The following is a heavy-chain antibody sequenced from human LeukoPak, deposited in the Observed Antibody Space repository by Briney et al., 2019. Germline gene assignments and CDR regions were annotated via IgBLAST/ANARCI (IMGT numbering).Heavy chain of an antibody. J-gene: IGHJ4*02. V-gene: IGHV4-34*01. CDR2: INHSGST. D-gene: IGHD3-3*01. CDR1: GGSFSGYY. Sequence: SETLSLTCAVYGGSFSGYYWSWIRQPPGKGLEWIGEINHSGSTNYNPSLTSRVTISVDTSKNQFSLKLSSVTAADTAVYYCAITYYDFWSGYGLDYWGQGTLVTVSS. CDR3: AITYYDFWSGYGLDY.